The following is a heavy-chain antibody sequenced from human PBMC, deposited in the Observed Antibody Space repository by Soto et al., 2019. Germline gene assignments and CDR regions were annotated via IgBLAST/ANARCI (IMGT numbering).Heavy chain of an antibody. D-gene: IGHD3-22*01. V-gene: IGHV3-30-3*01. J-gene: IGHJ4*02. CDR2: ISYDGSNK. CDR1: GFTFSSYA. Sequence: LRLSCAASGFTFSSYAMHWVRQAPGKGLEWVAVISYDGSNKYYADSVKGRFTISRDNSKNTLYLQMNSLRAEDTAVYYCASTYYYDSSGYFWGQGTLVTVSS. CDR3: ASTYYYDSSGYF.